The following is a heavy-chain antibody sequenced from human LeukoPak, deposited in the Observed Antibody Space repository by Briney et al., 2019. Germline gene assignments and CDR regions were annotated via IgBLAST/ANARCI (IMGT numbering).Heavy chain of an antibody. CDR1: GFNFNRFA. V-gene: IGHV3-23*01. D-gene: IGHD1-14*01. J-gene: IGHJ4*02. CDR3: AKDRVPDGFWGFDY. Sequence: QTGGSLRLSCAASGFNFNRFAMNWVRQAPGKGLEWVSEIVGPDSKNYADSVKGRFTISRDDSKNTVYLQMNSLRPEDTAVYYCAKDRVPDGFWGFDYWGQGTLVTVSS. CDR2: IVGPDSK.